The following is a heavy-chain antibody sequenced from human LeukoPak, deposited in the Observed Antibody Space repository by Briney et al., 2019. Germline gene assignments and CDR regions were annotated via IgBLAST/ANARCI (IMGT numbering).Heavy chain of an antibody. CDR3: ARGRGGNRFRGVRNWFDP. D-gene: IGHD3-10*01. Sequence: ASVKVSCKASGYTFTSYDINWVRQATGQGLEWMGWMKPNRGNTGYAQKFQGRVTMTRNTSIRTAYMELSSLRSEDTAVYYCARGRGGNRFRGVRNWFDPWGQGTLVTVSS. CDR2: MKPNRGNT. CDR1: GYTFTSYD. J-gene: IGHJ5*02. V-gene: IGHV1-8*01.